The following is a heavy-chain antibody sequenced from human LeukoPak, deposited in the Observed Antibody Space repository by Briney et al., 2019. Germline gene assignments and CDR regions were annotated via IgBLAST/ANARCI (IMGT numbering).Heavy chain of an antibody. Sequence: GGSLRLSCAASGFTFSDYYMSWIRQAPGKGLEWVSYISSSGSTIYYADSVKGRFTISRDNAKNSLYLQMNSLRAEDTAVYYCARDCSSTSCSIAPYWGQRILVTVSS. V-gene: IGHV3-11*04. J-gene: IGHJ4*02. CDR3: ARDCSSTSCSIAPY. CDR1: GFTFSDYY. D-gene: IGHD2-2*01. CDR2: ISSSGSTI.